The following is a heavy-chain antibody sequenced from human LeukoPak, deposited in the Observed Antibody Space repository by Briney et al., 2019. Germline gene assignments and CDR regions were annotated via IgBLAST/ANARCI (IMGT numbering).Heavy chain of an antibody. CDR3: ARVDYGDYIDYYYYGMDV. V-gene: IGHV4-34*01. Sequence: SETLSLTCAVYGGSFSGYYWSWIRQPPGKGLEWIGENNHSGSTNYNPSLKSRVTISVDTSKNQFSLKLSSVTAADTAVYYCARVDYGDYIDYYYYGMDVWAKGPRSPSP. J-gene: IGHJ6*02. CDR1: GGSFSGYY. D-gene: IGHD4-17*01. CDR2: NNHSGST.